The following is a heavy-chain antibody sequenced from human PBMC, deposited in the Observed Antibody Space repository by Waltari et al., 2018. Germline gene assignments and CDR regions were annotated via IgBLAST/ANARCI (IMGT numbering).Heavy chain of an antibody. V-gene: IGHV3-53*01. CDR1: GSTVSTNY. D-gene: IGHD3-22*01. J-gene: IGHJ3*02. CDR2: IYSGGST. Sequence: EVQLVESGGGLIQPGGSLRLSCAASGSTVSTNYMRWVRQAPGKGLEWVSVIYSGGSTYYADSVKGRFTISRDNSKNTLYLQMNSLRAEDTAVYYCARGPGTMIVVAYAFDIWGQGTMVTVSS. CDR3: ARGPGTMIVVAYAFDI.